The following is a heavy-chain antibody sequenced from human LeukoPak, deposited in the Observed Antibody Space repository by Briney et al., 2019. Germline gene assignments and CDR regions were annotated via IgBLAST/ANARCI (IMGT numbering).Heavy chain of an antibody. CDR2: VYYSGSA. V-gene: IGHV4-59*01. CDR1: GGSISSYY. Sequence: SETLSLTCTVSGGSISSYYWSWIWLPPAPGLERNGYVYYSGSANYNPSLTLRVPISEDTGTSQFSLKLSSVTAAGTAVYYCAREGDWYASINICSQGTMVTVYS. D-gene: IGHD3/OR15-3a*01. CDR3: AREGDWYASINI. J-gene: IGHJ3*02.